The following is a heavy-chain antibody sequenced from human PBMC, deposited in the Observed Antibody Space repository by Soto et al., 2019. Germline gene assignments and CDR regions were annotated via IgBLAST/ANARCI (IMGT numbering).Heavy chain of an antibody. J-gene: IGHJ4*02. CDR1: GFTFSDYY. CDR3: ASYDDYGVQVGY. D-gene: IGHD4-17*01. CDR2: ISSSSSYT. V-gene: IGHV3-11*06. Sequence: GGSLRLSCAASGFTFSDYYMSWIRQAPGKGLEWVSYISSSSSYTNYADSVKGRFTISRDNAKNSLYLQMNSLRAEDTAVYYCASYDDYGVQVGYWGQGTLVTVSS.